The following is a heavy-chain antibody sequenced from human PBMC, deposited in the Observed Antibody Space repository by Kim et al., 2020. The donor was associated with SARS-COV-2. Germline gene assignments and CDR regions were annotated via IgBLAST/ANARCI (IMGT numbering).Heavy chain of an antibody. CDR3: ARDGGRYCSGGSCYSVFGLDY. J-gene: IGHJ4*02. V-gene: IGHV4-61*01. CDR1: GGSVSSGSYY. Sequence: SETLSLTCTVSGGSVSSGSYYWSWIRQPPGKGLEWIGYIYYSGSTNYNPSLKSRVTISVDTSKNQFSLKLSSVTAADTAVYYCARDGGRYCSGGSCYSVFGLDYWGQGTLVTVSS. CDR2: IYYSGST. D-gene: IGHD2-15*01.